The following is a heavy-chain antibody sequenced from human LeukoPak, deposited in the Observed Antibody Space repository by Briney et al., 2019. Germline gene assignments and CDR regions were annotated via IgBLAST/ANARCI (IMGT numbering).Heavy chain of an antibody. Sequence: ASVKVSCKASGYTFTSYGISWVRQAPGQGLEWMGWISAYNGNTNYAQKLQGRVTMTTDTSTSTAYMELRSLRSDDTAVYYCAKTYGSGSYRSWFDPWGQGTLVTVSS. J-gene: IGHJ5*02. CDR3: AKTYGSGSYRSWFDP. CDR2: ISAYNGNT. V-gene: IGHV1-18*01. CDR1: GYTFTSYG. D-gene: IGHD3-10*01.